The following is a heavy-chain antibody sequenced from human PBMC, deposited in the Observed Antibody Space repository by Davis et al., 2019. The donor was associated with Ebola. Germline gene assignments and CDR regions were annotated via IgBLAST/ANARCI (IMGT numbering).Heavy chain of an antibody. D-gene: IGHD1-7*01. CDR2: INNDGSIT. V-gene: IGHV3-74*01. Sequence: GESLKISCAASGFTFSSSWMHWVRQAPGKGLVWVSLINNDGSITTYADSVKGRFTISRDNAKNTLYLQMNSLRAEDTAVYYCARSSNYARDYWGQGTLVTVSS. CDR3: ARSSNYARDY. CDR1: GFTFSSSW. J-gene: IGHJ4*02.